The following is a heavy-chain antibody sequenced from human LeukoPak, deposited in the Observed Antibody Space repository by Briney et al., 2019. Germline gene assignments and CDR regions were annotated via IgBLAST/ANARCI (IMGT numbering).Heavy chain of an antibody. Sequence: PSETLPLTCTVSGGSISSSSYYWGWIRQPPGKGLEWIGSIYYSGSTYYNPSLKSRVTISVDTSKNQFSLKLSSVTAADTAVYYSARHVGDYYYYYMAVWRKGTTVTVSS. CDR3: ARHVGDYYYYYMAV. CDR2: IYYSGST. D-gene: IGHD4-17*01. CDR1: GGSISSSSYY. V-gene: IGHV4-39*01. J-gene: IGHJ6*03.